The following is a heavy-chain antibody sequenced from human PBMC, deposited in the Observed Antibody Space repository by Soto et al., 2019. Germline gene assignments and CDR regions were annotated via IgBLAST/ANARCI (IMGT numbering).Heavy chain of an antibody. CDR2: IYYSGST. Sequence: SETPSPTCTVPCSPISSSSYYWGWIRQPPGNGLERIGSIYYSGSTYYNPSLKSRVTISVDTSKNQFSLKLSSVTAADTAVYYCARHGRIDYYGSGSYYNRDYYYYGMDVWGQGTTVT. V-gene: IGHV4-39*01. CDR1: CSPISSSSYY. CDR3: ARHGRIDYYGSGSYYNRDYYYYGMDV. J-gene: IGHJ6*02. D-gene: IGHD3-10*01.